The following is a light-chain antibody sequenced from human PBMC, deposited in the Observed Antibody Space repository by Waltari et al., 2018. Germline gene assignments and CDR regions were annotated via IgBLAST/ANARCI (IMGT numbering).Light chain of an antibody. V-gene: IGKV1-39*01. Sequence: ITGRKDQTISSYLSWYQQKPGRAPQLLIYAATSLHVGVPSRFSGSGSVTDFTLTISSLQPEDFATYYCQQTYTASTFGPGTKVDVK. CDR1: QTISSY. CDR3: QQTYTAST. CDR2: AAT. J-gene: IGKJ3*01.